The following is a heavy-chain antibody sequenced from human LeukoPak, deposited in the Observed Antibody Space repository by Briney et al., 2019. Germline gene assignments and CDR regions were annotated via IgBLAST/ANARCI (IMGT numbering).Heavy chain of an antibody. J-gene: IGHJ4*02. CDR2: IHTSGST. V-gene: IGHV4-4*07. D-gene: IGHD6-19*01. Sequence: SETLSLTCTVSGGSISSYYWSWIRQPAGRGLEWIGRIHTSGSTNYNPSLKSRLTMSGDTSKNLFSLRLTSVTAADTAIYYCARDEGSGWYAYWGQGTLVTVSS. CDR3: ARDEGSGWYAY. CDR1: GGSISSYY.